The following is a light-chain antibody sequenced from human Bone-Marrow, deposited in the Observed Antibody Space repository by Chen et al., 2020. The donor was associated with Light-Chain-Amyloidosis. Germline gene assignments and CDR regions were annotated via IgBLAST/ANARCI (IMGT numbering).Light chain of an antibody. Sequence: QSALTQPASVSGSPGQSITISCTGTSSDVGGDNHVSWYQQHPDKAPKLMIYEVTNRPSWVPDRVSGAESDNTASLTSSGLQTEDEADYFCSSYTITDTLVFGGGTRVTVL. CDR1: SSDVGGDNH. V-gene: IGLV2-14*01. J-gene: IGLJ1*01. CDR2: EVT. CDR3: SSYTITDTLV.